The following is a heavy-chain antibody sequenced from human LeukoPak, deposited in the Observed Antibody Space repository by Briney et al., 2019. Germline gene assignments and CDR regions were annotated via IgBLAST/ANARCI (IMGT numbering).Heavy chain of an antibody. CDR1: GFTFSSYG. Sequence: GGSLRLSCAASGFTFSSYGMHWVRQAPGKGLEWVAFIRYDGSNKYYADSVKGRFTISRDNSKNTLYLQMNSLRAEDTAVYYCAKTGAAAGNHYYYYYMDVWGKGTTVTISS. V-gene: IGHV3-30*02. CDR3: AKTGAAAGNHYYYYYMDV. CDR2: IRYDGSNK. J-gene: IGHJ6*03. D-gene: IGHD6-13*01.